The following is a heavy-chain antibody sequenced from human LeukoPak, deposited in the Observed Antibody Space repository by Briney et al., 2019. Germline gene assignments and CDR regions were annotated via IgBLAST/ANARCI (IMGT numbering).Heavy chain of an antibody. CDR3: ASFLYCASSTCFAAAPYYYYGMDI. J-gene: IGHJ6*02. CDR1: GFTFSSYG. V-gene: IGHV3-30*03. CDR2: ISYDGSNK. Sequence: PGRSLRLSCAASGFTFSSYGMHWVRQAPGKGLEWVAVISYDGSNKFYADSVKGRFTISRDNSKNTAFLQMNNLSGEDTAVYYCASFLYCASSTCFAAAPYYYYGMDIWGQGTTVTVSS. D-gene: IGHD2-2*01.